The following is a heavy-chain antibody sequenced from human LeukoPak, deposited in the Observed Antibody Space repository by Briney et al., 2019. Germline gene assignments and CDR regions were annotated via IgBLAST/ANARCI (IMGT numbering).Heavy chain of an antibody. D-gene: IGHD2-2*01. CDR2: ISYDGSNI. CDR1: GFTFSRYA. V-gene: IGHV3-30-3*01. Sequence: PGGSLRLSCAASGFTFSRYAMHWVRQAPGKGLEWVAVISYDGSNIYYADSVKGRFTISRDNSKNTLYLQMNSLRAEDTAVYYCAKDLGVYCSSTSCYRYYYYYYMDVWGKGTTVTVSS. CDR3: AKDLGVYCSSTSCYRYYYYYYMDV. J-gene: IGHJ6*03.